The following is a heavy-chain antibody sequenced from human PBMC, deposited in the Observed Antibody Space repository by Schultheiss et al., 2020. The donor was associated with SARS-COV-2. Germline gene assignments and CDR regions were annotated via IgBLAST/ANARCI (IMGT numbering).Heavy chain of an antibody. J-gene: IGHJ6*02. CDR3: ARDGPDYGDYVPYYYYGMDV. CDR2: INPNSGGT. Sequence: ASVKVSCKASGYTFTGYYMHWVRQAPGQGLEWMGWINPNSGGTNYAQKFQGWVTMTRDTSISTAYMELSRLRSDDTAGYYCARDGPDYGDYVPYYYYGMDVWGQGTTVTVSS. D-gene: IGHD4-17*01. CDR1: GYTFTGYY. V-gene: IGHV1-2*04.